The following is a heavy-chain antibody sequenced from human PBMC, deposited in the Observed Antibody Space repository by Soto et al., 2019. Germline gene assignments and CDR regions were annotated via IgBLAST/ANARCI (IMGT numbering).Heavy chain of an antibody. CDR1: GFTFSSYA. J-gene: IGHJ4*02. Sequence: EVQLLESGGDLVQPGGSLRLSCAASGFTFSSYAISWVRQAPGKGLEWVSAISGSVANTYYADSVKGRFTISRDNSKNTLYPQMTSLRLENTAVYYCAKGSYGKDGYNYVYWGQGTLVTVSS. CDR2: ISGSVANT. V-gene: IGHV3-23*01. CDR3: AKGSYGKDGYNYVY. D-gene: IGHD5-12*01.